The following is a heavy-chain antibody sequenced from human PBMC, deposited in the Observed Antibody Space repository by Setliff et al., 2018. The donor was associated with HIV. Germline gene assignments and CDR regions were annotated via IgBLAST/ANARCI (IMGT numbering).Heavy chain of an antibody. CDR3: ARHRDPPGSRWIYYYYYMDL. J-gene: IGHJ6*03. V-gene: IGHV4-39*01. D-gene: IGHD6-13*01. CDR1: GGSISSSSYY. CDR2: IYYSGST. Sequence: SETLSLTCTVSGGSISSSSYYWAWIRQPPGKGLEWIGNIYYSGSTYYNPSLKSRGAMSVDTSKNQFSLRLSSVTAADTGVYYCARHRDPPGSRWIYYYYYMDLWGEGTTVTVSS.